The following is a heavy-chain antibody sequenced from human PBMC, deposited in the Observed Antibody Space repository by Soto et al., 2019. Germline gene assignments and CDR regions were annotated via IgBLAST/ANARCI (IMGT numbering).Heavy chain of an antibody. D-gene: IGHD2-8*01. CDR1: GYTFTSYG. J-gene: IGHJ4*02. Sequence: ASVKVSCKASGYTFTSYGISWVRQAPGQGLEWMGWISAYNGDIDYAQKLQGRVTMTTDTSTSTAYMELRSLRSDDTAVYYCARDPPQNWVLALRDYWGQGTLVTVSS. V-gene: IGHV1-18*01. CDR2: ISAYNGDI. CDR3: ARDPPQNWVLALRDY.